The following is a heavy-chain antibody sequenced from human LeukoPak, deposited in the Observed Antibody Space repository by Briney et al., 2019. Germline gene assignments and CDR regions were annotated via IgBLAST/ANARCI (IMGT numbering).Heavy chain of an antibody. D-gene: IGHD6-13*01. CDR3: ARDRGQQLAHFDY. Sequence: SETLSLTCTVSGGSISCGDYYWSWIRQPPGKGLKWIGYIFYSGNTYYNPSLKSRVPISVDTSKNRFSLKLSSVTAADTAVYYCARDRGQQLAHFDYWGQGTLVTVSS. CDR1: GGSISCGDYY. CDR2: IFYSGNT. V-gene: IGHV4-30-4*02. J-gene: IGHJ4*02.